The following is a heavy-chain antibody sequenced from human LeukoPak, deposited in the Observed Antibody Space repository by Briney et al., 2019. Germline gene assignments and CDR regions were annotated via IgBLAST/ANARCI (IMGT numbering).Heavy chain of an antibody. CDR1: GGSFSGYY. J-gene: IGHJ4*02. CDR2: INHSGST. Sequence: SETLSLTCAVYGGSFSGYYWSWIRQPPGKGLEWIGEINHSGSTNYNPSLKSRVTISVDTSKNQFSLKLSSVTAADTAVYYCARLRYYDILTGYGRDFDYWGQGTLVTVSS. CDR3: ARLRYYDILTGYGRDFDY. D-gene: IGHD3-9*01. V-gene: IGHV4-34*01.